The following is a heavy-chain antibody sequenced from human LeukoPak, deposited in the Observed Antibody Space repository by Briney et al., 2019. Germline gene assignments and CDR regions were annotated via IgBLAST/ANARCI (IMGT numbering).Heavy chain of an antibody. J-gene: IGHJ4*02. CDR2: IYYSGST. CDR3: AREGSSGWYGLDY. V-gene: IGHV4-39*07. D-gene: IGHD6-19*01. CDR1: GFTFSKYS. Sequence: GSLRLSCAASGFTFSKYSMTWVRQAPGKGLEWIGSIYYSGSTYYNPSLKSRVTISVDTSKNQFSLKLSSVTAADTAVYYCAREGSSGWYGLDYWGQGTLVTVSS.